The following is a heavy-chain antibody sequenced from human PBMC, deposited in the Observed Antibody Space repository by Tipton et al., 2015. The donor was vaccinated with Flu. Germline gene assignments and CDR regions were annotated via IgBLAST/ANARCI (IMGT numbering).Heavy chain of an antibody. Sequence: GLVKPSETLSLTCTVSGGSINDYYWSWIRQPPGKGLEWIGYIYYSGSTNYNPSLKSRVIISGDTSKNQISLKLSSVTAADTAVYYCARESLPDYYYYYGMDVWGQGP. CDR1: GGSINDYY. CDR3: ARESLPDYYYYYGMDV. V-gene: IGHV4-59*01. CDR2: IYYSGST. J-gene: IGHJ6*02.